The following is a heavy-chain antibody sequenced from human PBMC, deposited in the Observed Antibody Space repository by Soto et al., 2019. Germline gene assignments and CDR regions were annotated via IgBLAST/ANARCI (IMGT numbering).Heavy chain of an antibody. J-gene: IGHJ5*02. V-gene: IGHV1-46*01. CDR1: GYTLTRYC. CDR3: AIYIVVAPTARVWFDP. Sequence: QVQLVQSGAEVKNPGASVKVSCEASGYTLTRYCIHWVRQAPGQGLEWMGIINPNTGSTSYAQNFQDRVTMTRDTSTSTIYMELSSLRSEDTAVDYCAIYIVVAPTARVWFDPWGQGTLVTVSS. D-gene: IGHD2-2*01. CDR2: INPNTGST.